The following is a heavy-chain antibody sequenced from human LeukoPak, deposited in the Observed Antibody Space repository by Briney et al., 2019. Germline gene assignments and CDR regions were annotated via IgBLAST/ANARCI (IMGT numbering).Heavy chain of an antibody. CDR3: ASTTYYDFWSGYENN. D-gene: IGHD3-3*01. CDR2: IYHSGST. V-gene: IGHV4-38-2*01. Sequence: SETLSLTCAVSGYSLSSGYYWGWIRQPPGKGLEWIGSIYHSGSTYYNPSLKSRVTISVDTSKNQFSLKLRSVTAADTAVYYCASTTYYDFWSGYENNWGQGTLVTVSS. CDR1: GYSLSSGYY. J-gene: IGHJ4*02.